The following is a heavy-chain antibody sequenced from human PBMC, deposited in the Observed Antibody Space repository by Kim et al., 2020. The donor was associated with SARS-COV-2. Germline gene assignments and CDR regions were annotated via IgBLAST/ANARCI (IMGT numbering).Heavy chain of an antibody. CDR3: AGLRVVPAVFDY. Sequence: TYYNPALKSRVTISVDTSKNQFSLKLSSVTAADTAVYYCAGLRVVPAVFDYWGQGTLVTVSS. J-gene: IGHJ4*02. V-gene: IGHV4-39*01. D-gene: IGHD2-2*01. CDR2: T.